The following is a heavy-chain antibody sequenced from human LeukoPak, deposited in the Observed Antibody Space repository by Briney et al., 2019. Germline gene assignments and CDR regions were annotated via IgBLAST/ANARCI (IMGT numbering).Heavy chain of an antibody. D-gene: IGHD3-9*01. V-gene: IGHV3-73*01. CDR2: IRSKANNYAT. CDR3: RYYDILTGSYQPDY. Sequence: GGSLRLSCAGSGFTFSGSAMHWVRQASGKGLEWVGRIRSKANNYATAYAASVKGRFTISRDDSKNTSYLQMNSLKTEDTAVYYCRYYDILTGSYQPDYWGQGTLVTVSS. CDR1: GFTFSGSA. J-gene: IGHJ4*02.